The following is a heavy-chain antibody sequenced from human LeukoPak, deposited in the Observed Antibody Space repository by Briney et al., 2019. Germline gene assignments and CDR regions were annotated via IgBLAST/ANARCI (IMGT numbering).Heavy chain of an antibody. CDR2: IYYSGST. Sequence: SETLSLTCTVSGGSLSGGGYYWSWIRQHPGRGLEWIGYIYYSGSTYYNPSLKSRVTISVDTSKNQFSLKLSSVTAADTAVYYCARYLGSSWPYSFDYWGQGTLVTVSS. V-gene: IGHV4-31*03. CDR1: GGSLSGGGYY. J-gene: IGHJ4*02. CDR3: ARYLGSSWPYSFDY. D-gene: IGHD6-13*01.